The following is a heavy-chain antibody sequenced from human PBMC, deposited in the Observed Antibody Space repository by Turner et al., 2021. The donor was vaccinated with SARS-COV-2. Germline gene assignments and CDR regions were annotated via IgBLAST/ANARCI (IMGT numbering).Heavy chain of an antibody. V-gene: IGHV3-21*01. CDR1: GFTFSTYS. CDR3: ARARWNYYDSSGYYPDAFDI. D-gene: IGHD3-22*01. Sequence: EVQLVESGGGLVKPGGSLRLSCAASGFTFSTYSMNWVRQAPGKGLEWVSSISSSSSYIYYANSVKGRLTISRDNAKNSLYLQMNSLRAEDTAVYYCARARWNYYDSSGYYPDAFDIWGQGTMVTVSS. CDR2: ISSSSSYI. J-gene: IGHJ3*02.